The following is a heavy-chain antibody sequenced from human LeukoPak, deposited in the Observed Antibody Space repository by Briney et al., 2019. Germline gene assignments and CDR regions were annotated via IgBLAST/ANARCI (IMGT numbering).Heavy chain of an antibody. J-gene: IGHJ4*02. CDR3: ARMVRGVIITFVDY. CDR1: GGSFSSYY. Sequence: SETLSLTCAVYGGSFSSYYWSWIRQPPGKGLEWIGYIYYSGSTNYNPSLKSRVTISVDTSKNQFSLKLSSVTAADTAVYYCARMVRGVIITFVDYWGQGTLVTVSS. D-gene: IGHD3-10*01. V-gene: IGHV4-59*01. CDR2: IYYSGST.